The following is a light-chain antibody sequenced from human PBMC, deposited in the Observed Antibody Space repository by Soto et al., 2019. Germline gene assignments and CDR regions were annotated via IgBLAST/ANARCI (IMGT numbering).Light chain of an antibody. Sequence: EIVLTQSPGTLSLSPGERATLSCRASQSVSSYLAWYQQKPGQAPRLLIYGASSRPTGIPDRFSGSGSGTSFSLSISSLEPEVFAVYYCQQYGGSPRPFGQGTKVEIK. CDR1: QSVSSY. J-gene: IGKJ2*01. CDR2: GAS. CDR3: QQYGGSPRP. V-gene: IGKV3-20*01.